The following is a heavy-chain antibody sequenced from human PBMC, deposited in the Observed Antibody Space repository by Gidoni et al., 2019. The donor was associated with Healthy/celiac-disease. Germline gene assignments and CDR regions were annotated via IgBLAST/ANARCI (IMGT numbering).Heavy chain of an antibody. J-gene: IGHJ4*02. CDR1: GFTFSSYA. V-gene: IGHV3-23*01. D-gene: IGHD3-22*01. CDR3: AKNYDSSGYYYVYYFDY. Sequence: EVQLLESGGGLVQPGGSLRLSCAASGFTFSSYAMSWVRQAPGKGLEWVSAISGSGGSTYYADSVKGRFTISRDNSKNTLYLQMNSLRAEDTAVYYCAKNYDSSGYYYVYYFDYWGQGTLVTVSS. CDR2: ISGSGGST.